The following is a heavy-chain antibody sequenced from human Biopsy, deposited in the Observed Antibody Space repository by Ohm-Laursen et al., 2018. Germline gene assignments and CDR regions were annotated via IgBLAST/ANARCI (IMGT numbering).Heavy chain of an antibody. D-gene: IGHD1-20*01. Sequence: GTLSLTCPVYGGSFSGYYWSWIRQPPGKGLEWIGEMNHGGSTNYNSSLKSRVTISVDTSKNQFSLKLNSVTAADTAVYYCARGSNWNDWSFDYWGQGTVVTVPS. CDR3: ARGSNWNDWSFDY. CDR2: MNHGGST. CDR1: GGSFSGYY. J-gene: IGHJ4*02. V-gene: IGHV4-34*01.